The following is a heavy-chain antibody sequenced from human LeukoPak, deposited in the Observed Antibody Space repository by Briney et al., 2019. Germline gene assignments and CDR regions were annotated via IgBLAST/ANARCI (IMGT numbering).Heavy chain of an antibody. V-gene: IGHV4-61*02. CDR3: AREVGWLHPEGAFDI. D-gene: IGHD5-12*01. CDR2: IYTSGST. Sequence: SETLSLTCTVSGDSISSGDYYWSWIRQPAGKGLEWIGRIYTSGSTNYNPSLKSRVTISVDTSKNQFSLKLTSVTAADTAVYYCAREVGWLHPEGAFDIWGQGTMVTVSS. J-gene: IGHJ3*02. CDR1: GDSISSGDYY.